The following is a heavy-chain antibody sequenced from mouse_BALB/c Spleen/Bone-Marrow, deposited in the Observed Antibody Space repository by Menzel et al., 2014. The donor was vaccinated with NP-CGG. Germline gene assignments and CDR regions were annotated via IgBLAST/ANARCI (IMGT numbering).Heavy chain of an antibody. Sequence: EVKLMESGPELVKPGASVKVSCKASGYAFTGYNMYWVKQSHGKSLEWIGYIDPYNGGTSYNQKFKGKATLTVDKSSSTAYMHLNSLTSEDSAVYYCARSILGAMDYWGQGTSVTVSS. CDR3: ARSILGAMDY. J-gene: IGHJ4*01. V-gene: IGHV1S135*01. D-gene: IGHD4-1*01. CDR1: GYAFTGYN. CDR2: IDPYNGGT.